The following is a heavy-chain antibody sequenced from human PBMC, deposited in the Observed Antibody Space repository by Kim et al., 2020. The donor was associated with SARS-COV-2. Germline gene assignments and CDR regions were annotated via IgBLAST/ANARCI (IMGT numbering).Heavy chain of an antibody. CDR3: ARDLYGNLNYYYYGMDV. D-gene: IGHD1-1*01. CDR1: GGSISSYY. CDR2: IYYSGST. V-gene: IGHV4-59*13. Sequence: SETLSLTCTVSGGSISSYYWSWIRQPPGKGLEWIGYIYYSGSTNYNPSLKSRVTISVDTSKNQFSLKLSSVTAADTAVYYCARDLYGNLNYYYYGMDVWGQGTTVTVSS. J-gene: IGHJ6*02.